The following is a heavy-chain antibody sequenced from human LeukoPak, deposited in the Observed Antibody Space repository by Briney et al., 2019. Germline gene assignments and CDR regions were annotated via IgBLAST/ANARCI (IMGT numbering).Heavy chain of an antibody. CDR3: ARGVCTSSYCYAGDYGMDV. D-gene: IGHD2-2*01. CDR2: IFSGGST. J-gene: IGHJ6*02. Sequence: PSETLSLTCTVSGGSISSYYWSWTRQPPGKGLEWIGYIFSGGSTNYNPSLKSRTTISLDTSKSQFSLTVSSVTAADTAVYYCARGVCTSSYCYAGDYGMDVWGQGTTVTVSS. V-gene: IGHV4-59*08. CDR1: GGSISSYY.